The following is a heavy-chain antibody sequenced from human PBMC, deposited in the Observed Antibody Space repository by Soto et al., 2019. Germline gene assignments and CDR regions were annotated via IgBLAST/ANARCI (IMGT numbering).Heavy chain of an antibody. CDR2: INDGNGYT. D-gene: IGHD3-10*02. CDR1: GYTFSNNA. V-gene: IGHV1-3*01. Sequence: QVRLVQSGAEVKEPGASVRLSCKASGYTFSNNAIHWVRQAPGQELEWMAWINDGNGYTKYSQNFQDRVTLTRDTSASTSYMELSSLRSEDTATFYCARATYTSVCSATFAMDVWGQGTTVTVS. J-gene: IGHJ6*02. CDR3: ARATYTSVCSATFAMDV.